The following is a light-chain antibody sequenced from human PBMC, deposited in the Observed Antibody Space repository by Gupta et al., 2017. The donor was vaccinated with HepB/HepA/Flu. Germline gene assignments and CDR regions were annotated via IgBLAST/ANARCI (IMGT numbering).Light chain of an antibody. V-gene: IGLV1-44*01. Sequence: SELTQPPSASGTPGQRVTISCSGSSSNIGVNTVYCYQQVPGIAPNLLIYSDNPRPSGVPVRFSGSKSGTSATLAISGLQSEDETDYYCAAWDDSRNGMMFGGGTKLTVL. CDR3: AAWDDSRNGMM. J-gene: IGLJ3*02. CDR2: SDN. CDR1: SSNIGVNT.